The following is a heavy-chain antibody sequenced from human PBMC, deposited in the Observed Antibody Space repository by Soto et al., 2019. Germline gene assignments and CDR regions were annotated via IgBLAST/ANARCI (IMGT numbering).Heavy chain of an antibody. D-gene: IGHD2-2*01. CDR1: GFTVSNNH. Sequence: VQLVESGGGLIQPGGSLRLSCAASGFTVSNNHMTWVRQAAGKGLELVSFVHGGGSTSYADSVQGRFTISRDNSKNTLDLQRASLIAEHTAIYSFAGRWTPAASLDYWGRGTLVTFSS. V-gene: IGHV3-53*01. J-gene: IGHJ4*02. CDR3: AGRWTPAASLDY. CDR2: VHGGGST.